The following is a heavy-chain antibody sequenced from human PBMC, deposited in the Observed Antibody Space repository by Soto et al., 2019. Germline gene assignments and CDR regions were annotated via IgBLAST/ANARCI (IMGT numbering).Heavy chain of an antibody. Sequence: QVQVVQSGAEVKKPGSSVKVSCKAPGGTFSSYAISWVRQAPGQGLEWMGGIIPIFGTAKYAQKFRGRVTITADESTSTGYMELSRLRSEDTAVYYCARSQGGSSSLDIYYYYYYGMDVWGQGTTVTVSS. J-gene: IGHJ6*02. V-gene: IGHV1-69*01. CDR1: GGTFSSYA. CDR3: ARSQGGSSSLDIYYYYYYGMDV. D-gene: IGHD2-15*01. CDR2: IIPIFGTA.